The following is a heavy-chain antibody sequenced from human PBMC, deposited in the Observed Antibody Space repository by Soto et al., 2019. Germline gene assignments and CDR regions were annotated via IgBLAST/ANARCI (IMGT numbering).Heavy chain of an antibody. J-gene: IGHJ3*02. CDR1: GYTFTGYY. V-gene: IGHV1-2*04. D-gene: IGHD2-2*01. Sequence: ASVKVSCKASGYTFTGYYMHWVRQAPGQGLEWMGWINPNSGGTNYAQKFQGWVTMTRDTSISTAYMELSRLRSDDTAVYYCARGCSSTSCTPGYGAFDIWGQGTMVTVSS. CDR3: ARGCSSTSCTPGYGAFDI. CDR2: INPNSGGT.